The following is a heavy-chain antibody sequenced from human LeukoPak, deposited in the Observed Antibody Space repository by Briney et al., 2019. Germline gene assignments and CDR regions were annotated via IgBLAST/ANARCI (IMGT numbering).Heavy chain of an antibody. CDR3: ARLPSPYSSGWLDY. J-gene: IGHJ4*02. CDR2: IIPIFGIA. Sequence: GASVKVSCKASGGTFSSYAISWVRQAPGQGLEWMGRIIPIFGIANYAQKFQGRVTITADKSTSTAYMELSSLRSEDTAVYYCARLPSPYSSGWLDYWGQGTLVTVSS. CDR1: GGTFSSYA. V-gene: IGHV1-69*04. D-gene: IGHD6-19*01.